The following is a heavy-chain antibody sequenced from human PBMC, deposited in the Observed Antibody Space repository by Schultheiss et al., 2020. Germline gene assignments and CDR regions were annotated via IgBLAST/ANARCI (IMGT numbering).Heavy chain of an antibody. CDR2: INPNSGGT. CDR3: AERTGGGWHDP. V-gene: IGHV1-18*01. CDR1: GYTFTSYG. Sequence: ASVKVSCKASGYTFTSYGISWVRQAPGQGLEWMGWINPNSGGTNYAQKFQGRVTMTRDTSTSTVYMELSSLRSEDTAVYYCAERTGGGWHDPWGQGTLVTVSS. D-gene: IGHD6-19*01. J-gene: IGHJ5*02.